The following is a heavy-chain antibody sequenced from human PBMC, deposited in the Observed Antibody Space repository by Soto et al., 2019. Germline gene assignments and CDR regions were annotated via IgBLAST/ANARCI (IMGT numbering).Heavy chain of an antibody. V-gene: IGHV3-64*01. CDR2: ISSSGGST. J-gene: IGHJ4*02. Sequence: EVQLVESGGGLVQPGGSLRLPCAASGFTFSNYARHWFRQPPGKGLEFVAAISSSGGSTYYANSVKGRFIISRDNSKSTLYLQMGSLRAEDMAVYYCARDRCINSVCYAPSDYWGQGTLVTVSS. D-gene: IGHD2-8*01. CDR1: GFTFSNYA. CDR3: ARDRCINSVCYAPSDY.